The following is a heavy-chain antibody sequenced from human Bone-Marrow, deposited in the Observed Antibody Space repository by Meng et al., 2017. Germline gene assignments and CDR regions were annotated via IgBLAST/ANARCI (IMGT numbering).Heavy chain of an antibody. D-gene: IGHD6-19*01. J-gene: IGHJ4*02. Sequence: KVSCKGSGYSFTSYWIGWVRQIPGKGLEWMGIIYPGDADTRDSPSFQGQVTISADKSISTAYLQWSSLKSSDTAMYYCARHGMAVAAHFDYWGQGTLVTVSS. CDR2: IYPGDADT. V-gene: IGHV5-51*01. CDR1: GYSFTSYW. CDR3: ARHGMAVAAHFDY.